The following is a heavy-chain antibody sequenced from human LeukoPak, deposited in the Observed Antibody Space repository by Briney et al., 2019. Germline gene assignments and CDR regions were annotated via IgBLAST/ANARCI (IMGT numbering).Heavy chain of an antibody. J-gene: IGHJ4*02. Sequence: SVKVSCKASGGTFSSYAISWVRQAPGQGLEWMGGIIPIFGTANYARKFQGRVTITADESTSTAYMELSSLRSEDTAVYYCASSPDWYSSSWFDYWGQGTLVTVSS. V-gene: IGHV1-69*13. CDR2: IIPIFGTA. CDR3: ASSPDWYSSSWFDY. CDR1: GGTFSSYA. D-gene: IGHD6-13*01.